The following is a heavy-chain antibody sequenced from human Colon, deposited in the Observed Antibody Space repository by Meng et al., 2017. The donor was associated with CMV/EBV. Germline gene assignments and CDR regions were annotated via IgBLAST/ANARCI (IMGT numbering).Heavy chain of an antibody. CDR3: ARDSNLSGLAY. D-gene: IGHD3-10*01. Sequence: QVQLRDAGPGLVQPAETLSLSCAVSGASITSYYWSWIRQPAGKGLEWIGRVYISGNTNYNPSLKSRVTMSIDTSKNQLSLNIRSVTAADTAVYYCARDSNLSGLAYWGQGTLVTVSS. V-gene: IGHV4-4*07. J-gene: IGHJ4*02. CDR2: VYISGNT. CDR1: GASITSYY.